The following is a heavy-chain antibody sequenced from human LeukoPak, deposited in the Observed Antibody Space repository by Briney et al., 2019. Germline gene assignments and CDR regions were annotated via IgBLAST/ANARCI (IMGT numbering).Heavy chain of an antibody. V-gene: IGHV3-21*01. CDR3: ARDGPTSYYDSSGSNAFDI. Sequence: PGGSLRPSCAASGFTFSSYSMNWVRQAPGKGLEWVSSISSGSSYIYYADSVKGRFTISRDNAKNSPYLQMNSLRAEDTAVYYCARDGPTSYYDSSGSNAFDIWGQGTMVTVSS. J-gene: IGHJ3*02. CDR2: ISSGSSYI. D-gene: IGHD3-22*01. CDR1: GFTFSSYS.